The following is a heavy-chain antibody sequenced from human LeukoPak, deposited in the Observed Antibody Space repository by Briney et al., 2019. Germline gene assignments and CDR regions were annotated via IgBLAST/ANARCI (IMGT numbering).Heavy chain of an antibody. J-gene: IGHJ5*02. Sequence: GGSLRLSCAASGFTFSSYSMNWVRQAPGKGLEWVSYISSSSSTIYYADSVKGRFTISRDNAKNSLYLQMNSLRAEDTAVYYCARALSGYWNWIDPWGQGTLVTVSS. CDR2: ISSSSSTI. CDR3: ARALSGYWNWIDP. D-gene: IGHD3-22*01. V-gene: IGHV3-48*04. CDR1: GFTFSSYS.